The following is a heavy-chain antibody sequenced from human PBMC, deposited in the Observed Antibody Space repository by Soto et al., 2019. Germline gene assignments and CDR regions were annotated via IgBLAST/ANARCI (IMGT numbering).Heavy chain of an antibody. Sequence: SETLSLTCAVYGGSFSGYYWSWIRQPPGKGLEWIGEINHSGSTNYNPSLKSRVTISVDTSKNQFSLKLSSVTAADTAVYYCARSGYSSGWLDYWGQGTLVTVSS. D-gene: IGHD6-19*01. V-gene: IGHV4-34*01. CDR1: GGSFSGYY. CDR3: ARSGYSSGWLDY. CDR2: INHSGST. J-gene: IGHJ4*02.